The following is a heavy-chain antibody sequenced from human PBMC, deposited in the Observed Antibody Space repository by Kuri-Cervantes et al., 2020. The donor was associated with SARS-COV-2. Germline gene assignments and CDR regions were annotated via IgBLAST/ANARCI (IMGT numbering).Heavy chain of an antibody. J-gene: IGHJ6*03. V-gene: IGHV4-34*01. CDR3: ARDNQDSSWISGFSDYYYYYYMDV. CDR2: INHRGST. Sequence: GSLRLSCAFYGESFSGYYWNWIRQSPGKGLEWIGEINHRGSTNYNPSLKSRVTISADTSSKQFSLKLSSVTAADTAVYYCARDNQDSSWISGFSDYYYYYYMDVWGKGTTVTVSS. D-gene: IGHD6-6*01. CDR1: GESFSGYY.